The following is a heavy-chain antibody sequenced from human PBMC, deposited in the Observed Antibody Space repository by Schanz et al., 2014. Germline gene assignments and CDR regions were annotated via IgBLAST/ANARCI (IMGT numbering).Heavy chain of an antibody. J-gene: IGHJ4*02. V-gene: IGHV1-3*04. CDR2: INTGSGDT. CDR3: ARGIGGSGANSYVDY. CDR1: EYSFTSYS. D-gene: IGHD2-15*01. Sequence: QVHLVQSGAEVKRPGASVKVSRKASEYSFTSYSMHWVRQAPGQRLEWMGWINTGSGDTKYSQNFQGRVTITRDTSASTAYMELSSLRSEDTAVYSCARGIGGSGANSYVDYWGQGTLXTGSS.